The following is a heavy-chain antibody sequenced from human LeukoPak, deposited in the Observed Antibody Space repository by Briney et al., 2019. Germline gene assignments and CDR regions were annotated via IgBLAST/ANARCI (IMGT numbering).Heavy chain of an antibody. J-gene: IGHJ3*02. Sequence: KPSETLSLTCAVYGGSFSGYYWSWLRQPPGKGLEWIGEINHSGSTNYNPSLKSRVTISVDTSKNQFSLKLSSVTAADTAVYYCARVPLAYDYIWGSYRNDAFDIWGQGTMVTVSS. CDR1: GGSFSGYY. CDR2: INHSGST. D-gene: IGHD3-16*02. CDR3: ARVPLAYDYIWGSYRNDAFDI. V-gene: IGHV4-34*01.